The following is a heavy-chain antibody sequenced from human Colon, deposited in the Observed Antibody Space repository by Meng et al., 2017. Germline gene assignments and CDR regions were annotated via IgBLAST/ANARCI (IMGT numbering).Heavy chain of an antibody. CDR1: GYTFTNYA. CDR3: ARAREAPNRRDFAS. Sequence: QVRLVQSGAEVKKPGASVKVSCKASGYTFTNYAVHWARQAPGQTLEWMGWINTGNGNTKFSHMFQGRVTITRDTSASTVYMELSSLRSEDTAVYYCARAREAPNRRDFASWGQGTLVTVAS. J-gene: IGHJ4*02. V-gene: IGHV1-3*04. CDR2: INTGNGNT. D-gene: IGHD1-26*01.